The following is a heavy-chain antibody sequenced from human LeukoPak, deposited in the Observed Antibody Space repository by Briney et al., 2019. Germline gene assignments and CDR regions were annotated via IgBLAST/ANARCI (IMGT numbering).Heavy chain of an antibody. CDR1: GYTFTGYY. Sequence: GASVKVSCKASGYTFTGYYMHWVRQAPGQGLEWMGWINPDNGHTNFAPNLQGRVTMTTDTSTTTAYMELRSLRSDDTAMYYCVRNFLGMGGKGHFDSWGQGTLVIVSS. J-gene: IGHJ4*02. CDR2: INPDNGHT. V-gene: IGHV1-18*04. D-gene: IGHD3-16*01. CDR3: VRNFLGMGGKGHFDS.